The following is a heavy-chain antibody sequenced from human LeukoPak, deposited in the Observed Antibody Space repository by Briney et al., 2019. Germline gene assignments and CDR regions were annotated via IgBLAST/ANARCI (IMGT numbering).Heavy chain of an antibody. Sequence: GGSLRLSCAASGFTFSNAWMSWVRQAPGKGLEWVGRIKSKTDGGTTDYAAPVKGRFTISRDDSKNTLYLQMNSLKTEDTAVYYCTTDSPLLEDWLLSGDYWGQGTLVTVSS. CDR3: TTDSPLLEDWLLSGDY. CDR1: GFTFSNAW. J-gene: IGHJ4*02. CDR2: IKSKTDGGTT. V-gene: IGHV3-15*01. D-gene: IGHD3/OR15-3a*01.